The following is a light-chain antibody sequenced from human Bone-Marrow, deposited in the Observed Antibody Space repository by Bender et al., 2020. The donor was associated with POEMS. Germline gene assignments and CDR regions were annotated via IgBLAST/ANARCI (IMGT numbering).Light chain of an antibody. J-gene: IGLJ2*01. Sequence: SYVLTQPPSVSVAPGQTARITCGGNNIGRMSVHWYQQKPGQAPVLVVYDDSARPSGIPERFSGSSSGTTVTLTISGVQAEDEADYYCQSADNSRTHVLFGGGTKLTVL. CDR2: DDS. V-gene: IGLV3-21*02. CDR3: QSADNSRTHVL. CDR1: NIGRMS.